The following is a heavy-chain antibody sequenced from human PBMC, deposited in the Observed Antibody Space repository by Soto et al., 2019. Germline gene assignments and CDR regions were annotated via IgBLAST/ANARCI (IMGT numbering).Heavy chain of an antibody. CDR1: GFTFSSYA. CDR3: AKASATGKSDGMDV. CDR2: VSSGANT. V-gene: IGHV3-23*01. J-gene: IGHJ6*02. D-gene: IGHD7-27*01. Sequence: EVQLLESGGDLVQPGGSLRLSCAASGFTFSSYAMYWVRQAPGRGLECVSAVSSGANTYYADSMKGRFTISRDNSKNSLYLQMSSLRADDTAVYYCAKASATGKSDGMDVWGQGTTVTVSS.